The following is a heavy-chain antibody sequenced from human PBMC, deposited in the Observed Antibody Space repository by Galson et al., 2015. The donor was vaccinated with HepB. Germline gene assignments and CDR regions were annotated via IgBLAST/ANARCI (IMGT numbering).Heavy chain of an antibody. CDR3: ARGWNSGLRY. V-gene: IGHV3-11*06. D-gene: IGHD1/OR15-1a*01. Sequence: SLRLSCAASGFTFSDYYMTWVRQAPGKRLEWVSFLSSSGSYTNYAVSVKGRFTISRDNAKNSVYLQMNSLTVGDTAVYYCARGWNSGLRYWGQGTLVTVS. CDR2: LSSSGSYT. J-gene: IGHJ4*02. CDR1: GFTFSDYY.